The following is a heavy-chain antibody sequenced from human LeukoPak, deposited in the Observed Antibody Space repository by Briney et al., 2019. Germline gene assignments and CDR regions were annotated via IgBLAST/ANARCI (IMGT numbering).Heavy chain of an antibody. J-gene: IGHJ6*03. CDR3: ARAVEMATIHYYYYYYMDV. CDR2: IIPIFGTA. Sequence: ASVKVSCKASGGTFSSYAISWVRQAPGQGLEWMGGIIPIFGTANYAQKFQGRVTITADESTSTAYMELSSLRSEDTAAYYCARAVEMATIHYYYYYYMDVWGKGTTVTVSS. D-gene: IGHD5-24*01. V-gene: IGHV1-69*13. CDR1: GGTFSSYA.